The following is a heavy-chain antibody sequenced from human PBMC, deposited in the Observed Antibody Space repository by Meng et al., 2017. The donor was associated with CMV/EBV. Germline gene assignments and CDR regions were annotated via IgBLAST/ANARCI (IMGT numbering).Heavy chain of an antibody. V-gene: IGHV4-59*01. D-gene: IGHD2-2*02. CDR1: GGSIGSYY. CDR3: ARLAAISYLSLGWFDP. Sequence: SCTVSGGSIGSYYWSWIRQPPGKGLEWIGYIYYSGSTNYNPSLKSRVTISVDTSKNQFSLKLSSVTAADTAVYYCARLAAISYLSLGWFDPWGQGTLVTVSS. J-gene: IGHJ5*02. CDR2: IYYSGST.